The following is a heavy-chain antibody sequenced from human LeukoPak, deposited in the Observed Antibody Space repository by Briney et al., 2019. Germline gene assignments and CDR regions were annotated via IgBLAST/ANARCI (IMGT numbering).Heavy chain of an antibody. D-gene: IGHD3-9*01. CDR3: ARDYDILTGPSRPDY. Sequence: ASVKVSCKASGYTFTSYGISWERQAPGQGLEWMGGISAYNGNTNYAQKLQGRVTMTTDTSTSTAYMELRSLRSDDTAVYYCARDYDILTGPSRPDYWGQGTLVTVSS. CDR2: ISAYNGNT. J-gene: IGHJ4*02. V-gene: IGHV1-18*04. CDR1: GYTFTSYG.